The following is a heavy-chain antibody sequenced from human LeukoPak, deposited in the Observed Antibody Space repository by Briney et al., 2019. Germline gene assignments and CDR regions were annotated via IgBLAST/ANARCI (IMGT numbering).Heavy chain of an antibody. J-gene: IGHJ4*02. CDR3: ARGRFLEWFLIDY. Sequence: GGSLRLSCAASGFTFSSYWMHWARQAPGKGLVWVSRINSDGSSTSYADSVKGRFTISRDNAKNTLYLQMNSLRAEDTAVYYCARGRFLEWFLIDYWGQGTLVTVSS. D-gene: IGHD3-3*01. CDR2: INSDGSST. V-gene: IGHV3-74*01. CDR1: GFTFSSYW.